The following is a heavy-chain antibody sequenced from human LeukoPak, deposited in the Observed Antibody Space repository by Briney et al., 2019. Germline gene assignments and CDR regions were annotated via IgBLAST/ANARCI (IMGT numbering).Heavy chain of an antibody. CDR3: ARNYDILTGYLRNYYFDY. CDR2: ISSSGSTI. D-gene: IGHD3-9*01. Sequence: GGSLRLSCAASGFTFSDYYMSWIRQAPGKGLEWVSYISSSGSTIYYADSVKGRFTISRDNAKNSLCLQMNSLRAEDTAVYYCARNYDILTGYLRNYYFDYWGQGTLVTVSS. CDR1: GFTFSDYY. V-gene: IGHV3-11*01. J-gene: IGHJ4*02.